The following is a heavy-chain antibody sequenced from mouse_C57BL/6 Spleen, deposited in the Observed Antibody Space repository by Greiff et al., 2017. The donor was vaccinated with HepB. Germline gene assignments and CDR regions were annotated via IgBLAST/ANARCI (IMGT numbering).Heavy chain of an antibody. CDR2: IYPRSGNT. V-gene: IGHV1-81*01. J-gene: IGHJ2*01. Sequence: VKLQESGAELARPGASVKLSCKASGYTFTSYGISWVKQRTGQGLEWIGEIYPRSGNTYYNEKFKGKATLTADKSSSTAYMELRSLTSEDSAVYFCARGGKLTGTFDYWGQGTTLTVSS. D-gene: IGHD4-1*01. CDR1: GYTFTSYG. CDR3: ARGGKLTGTFDY.